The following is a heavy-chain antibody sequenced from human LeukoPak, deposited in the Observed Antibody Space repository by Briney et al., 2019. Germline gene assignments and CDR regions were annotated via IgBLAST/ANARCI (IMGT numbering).Heavy chain of an antibody. CDR2: IYTSGST. CDR3: AVAAPTEQFVTSLIDY. CDR1: GGSISSYY. V-gene: IGHV4-4*07. Sequence: SETLSLTCTVSGGSISSYYWSWIRQPAGKGLEWIGRIYTSGSTNYNPSLKSRVTMSVDTSTNQFSLTLSSVTAADTAVYYCAVAAPTEQFVTSLIDYWGQGTLVTVSS. J-gene: IGHJ4*02. D-gene: IGHD1/OR15-1a*01.